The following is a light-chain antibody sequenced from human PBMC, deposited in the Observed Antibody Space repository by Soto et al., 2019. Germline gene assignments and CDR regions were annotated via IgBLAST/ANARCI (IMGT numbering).Light chain of an antibody. Sequence: DIQMTQSPSLSVSVGDKVTITCRAGHSISNFLNWYQQKAGKAPKLLIYASFNLQSGVPSRFSGSGSGTDFLLTISSLQPEDFATYYCQQNYITPYTFGQGTKLEIK. CDR2: ASF. CDR1: HSISNF. CDR3: QQNYITPYT. J-gene: IGKJ2*01. V-gene: IGKV1-39*01.